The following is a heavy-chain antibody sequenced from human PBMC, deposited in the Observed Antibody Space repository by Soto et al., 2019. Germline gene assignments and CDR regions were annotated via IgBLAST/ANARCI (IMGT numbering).Heavy chain of an antibody. V-gene: IGHV3-74*01. J-gene: IGHJ4*02. CDR2: INGEGTST. CDR1: GFTFSSYW. CDR3: ARRVLAGTPYYFDY. D-gene: IGHD3-3*02. Sequence: EVHLVESGGDLVQPGGSLKLSCVASGFTFSSYWMHWVRQGPGKGLAWVSRINGEGTSTSYADSVKGRFTIFRDNAKNTLYLQMNSLGVEDTGVYYCARRVLAGTPYYFDYWGQGSLVTVSS.